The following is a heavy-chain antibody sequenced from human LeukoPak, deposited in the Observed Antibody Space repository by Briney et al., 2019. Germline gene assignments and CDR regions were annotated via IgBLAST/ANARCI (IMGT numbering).Heavy chain of an antibody. CDR3: ARGKPPVRRRHYYGSGSSNPGYNWFDP. J-gene: IGHJ5*02. D-gene: IGHD3-10*01. V-gene: IGHV4-34*01. CDR1: GGSFSGYY. Sequence: PSETLSLTYAVYGGSFSGYYWSWIRQPPGKGLEWIGEINHSGSTNYNPSLKSRVTISVDTSKNQFSLKLSSVTAADTAVYYCARGKPPVRRRHYYGSGSSNPGYNWFDPWDQGTLVTVSS. CDR2: INHSGST.